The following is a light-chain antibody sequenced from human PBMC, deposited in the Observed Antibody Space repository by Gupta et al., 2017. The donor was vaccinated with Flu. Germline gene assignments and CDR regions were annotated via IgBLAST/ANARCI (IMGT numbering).Light chain of an antibody. J-gene: IGKJ2*03. Sequence: VLMQSTDTLSVSPVERATLSCRASQRVSSSSLAWYQQKPGQAPSLVIYGGSTRATGFPDRFSGSGSGTDFALTISRLEHEDFAVYYCQHYDSLPYSFGQGTKVEIK. V-gene: IGKV3-20*01. CDR2: GGS. CDR1: QRVSSSS. CDR3: QHYDSLPYS.